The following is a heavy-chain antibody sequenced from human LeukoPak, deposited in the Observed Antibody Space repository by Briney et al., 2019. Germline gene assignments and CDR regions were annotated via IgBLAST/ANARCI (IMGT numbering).Heavy chain of an antibody. J-gene: IGHJ4*02. V-gene: IGHV4-39*01. CDR2: IYYSGST. CDR3: ARLSGYSYGYVDY. D-gene: IGHD5-18*01. Sequence: SETLSLTCTVSGGSISSSSYYWGWIRQPPGKGLEWIGSIYYSGSTYCNPSLKSRVTISVDTSKKQFSLKLNSVTAADTAVYHCARLSGYSYGYVDYWGQGTLVTVSS. CDR1: GGSISSSSYY.